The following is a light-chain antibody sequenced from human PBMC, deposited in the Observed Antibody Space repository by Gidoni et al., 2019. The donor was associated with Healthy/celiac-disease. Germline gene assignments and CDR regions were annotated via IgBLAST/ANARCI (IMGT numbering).Light chain of an antibody. J-gene: IGLJ2*01. CDR1: KLGDKY. Sequence: SYELTQPPSVSVSPVQTASITCSGDKLGDKYACWYQQKPGQSPVLVIYQDSKRPSGIPERFSGSNSGNTATLTISGTQAMDEADYYCQAWDSSTPVVFGGGTKLTV. V-gene: IGLV3-1*01. CDR3: QAWDSSTPVV. CDR2: QDS.